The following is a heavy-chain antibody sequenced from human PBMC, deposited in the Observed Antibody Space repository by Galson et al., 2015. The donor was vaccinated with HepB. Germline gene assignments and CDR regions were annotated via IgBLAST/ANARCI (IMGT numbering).Heavy chain of an antibody. J-gene: IGHJ4*02. CDR2: INPSGGST. CDR1: GYTFTSYY. D-gene: IGHD4-17*01. CDR3: ARDTTLPIYGDYGWLFEY. V-gene: IGHV1-46*01. Sequence: SVKVSCKASGYTFTSYYMHWVRQAPGQGLEWMGIINPSGGSTSYAQKFQGRVTMTRDTSTSTVYMELSSLRSEDTAVYYCARDTTLPIYGDYGWLFEYWGQGTLVTVSS.